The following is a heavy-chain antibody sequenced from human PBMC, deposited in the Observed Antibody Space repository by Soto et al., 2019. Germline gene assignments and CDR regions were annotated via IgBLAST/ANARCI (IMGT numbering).Heavy chain of an antibody. Sequence: QVQLQESGPGLMKPSGTLSLTCAVSGGSITSNWWSWVRPPPGKGLEGIAEIFHTGRANYNPSLLGPLTISMDKSRNHLSLNLNSVTAADAAVYYCARHIAVSGTRGFDHWGQGTLVTVSS. CDR1: GGSITSNW. V-gene: IGHV4-4*02. CDR2: IFHTGRA. D-gene: IGHD2-21*01. J-gene: IGHJ4*02. CDR3: ARHIAVSGTRGFDH.